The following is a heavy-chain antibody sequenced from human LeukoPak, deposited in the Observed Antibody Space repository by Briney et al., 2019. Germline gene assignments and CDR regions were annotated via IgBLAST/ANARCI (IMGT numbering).Heavy chain of an antibody. CDR3: ARNLYYYDSSNYFYY. Sequence: GGSLRLSCAASGFTVSSNYMSWVRQAPGKGLEGVSVIYTGGSTYYADSVKGRFTISRDNSKNTLYLQMNSLRAEDTAVYYCARNLYYYDSSNYFYYWGQGTLVTGSS. V-gene: IGHV3-53*01. CDR1: GFTVSSNY. D-gene: IGHD3-22*01. CDR2: IYTGGST. J-gene: IGHJ4*02.